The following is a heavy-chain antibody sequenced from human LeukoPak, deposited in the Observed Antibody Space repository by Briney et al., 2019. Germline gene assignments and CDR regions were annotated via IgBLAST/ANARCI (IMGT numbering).Heavy chain of an antibody. CDR2: IYYSGSI. CDR3: ARYPGASGDSYYFDY. D-gene: IGHD4-17*01. V-gene: IGHV4-59*02. J-gene: IGHJ4*02. Sequence: SETLSLTCTVSGGSVTTYHWSWIRQPPGKGLEWIGYIYYSGSINYNPSLNSRVTISLDASKNEFSLKLRSVTAADTAVYYCARYPGASGDSYYFDYWGQGTRVTVSS. CDR1: GGSVTTYH.